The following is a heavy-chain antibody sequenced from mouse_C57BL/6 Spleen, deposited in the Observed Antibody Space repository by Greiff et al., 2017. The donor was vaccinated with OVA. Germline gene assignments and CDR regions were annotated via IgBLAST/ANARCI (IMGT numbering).Heavy chain of an antibody. CDR1: CYTFTDYE. D-gene: IGHD2-5*01. CDR2: IDPETGGT. Sequence: QVQLQQSGAELVRPGASVTLSCKASCYTFTDYEMHWVKQTPVHGLEWIGAIDPETGGTAYNQKFKGKAILTADKSSSTAYMELRSLTSEDSAVYYCTRYYSNWGYAMDYWGQGTSVTVSS. CDR3: TRYYSNWGYAMDY. V-gene: IGHV1-15*01. J-gene: IGHJ4*01.